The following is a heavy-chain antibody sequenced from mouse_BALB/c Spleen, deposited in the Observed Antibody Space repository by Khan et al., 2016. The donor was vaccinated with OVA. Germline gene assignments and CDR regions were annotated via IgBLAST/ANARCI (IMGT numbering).Heavy chain of an antibody. J-gene: IGHJ3*01. CDR3: AGLAYYDESEGFAY. V-gene: IGHV5-6*01. CDR2: VSTGGHYT. D-gene: IGHD1-1*01. CDR1: GFTFSTYG. Sequence: EVELVESGGDIVKPGGSLKLSCAASGFTFSTYGMSWVRQTPDKRLEWVATVSTGGHYTYYTDTVKGRFTISRDNAKNTLYLQMSRLGSEDTAIFYVAGLAYYDESEGFAYGGQGTLVTGSA.